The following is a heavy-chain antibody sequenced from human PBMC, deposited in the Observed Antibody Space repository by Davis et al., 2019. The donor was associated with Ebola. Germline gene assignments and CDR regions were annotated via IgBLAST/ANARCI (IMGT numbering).Heavy chain of an antibody. D-gene: IGHD2-2*01. CDR3: ARATSIVVVPAAPFDP. J-gene: IGHJ5*02. CDR2: ISSSSSTI. V-gene: IGHV3-48*04. CDR1: GFTFSSYS. Sequence: PGGSLRLSCAASGFTFSSYSMNWVRQAPGKGLEWVSYISSSSSTIYYADSVKGRFTISRDNAKNTLYLQMNSLRAEDTAVYYCARATSIVVVPAAPFDPWGQGTLVTVSS.